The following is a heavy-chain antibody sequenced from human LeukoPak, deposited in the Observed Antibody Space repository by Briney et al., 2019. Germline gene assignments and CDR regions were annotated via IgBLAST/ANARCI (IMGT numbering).Heavy chain of an antibody. V-gene: IGHV4-4*02. Sequence: PSGTLSLTCAVSGVSISSSNWWSWVRQPPGKGLEWIGEIYHSGSTYYSPSLKSRVTISLDTSRNQFSLKLNSVTAADTAVYYCAKSNGYGLIDIGGQGTMVTVSP. J-gene: IGHJ3*02. CDR1: GVSISSSNW. D-gene: IGHD3-22*01. CDR2: IYHSGST. CDR3: AKSNGYGLIDI.